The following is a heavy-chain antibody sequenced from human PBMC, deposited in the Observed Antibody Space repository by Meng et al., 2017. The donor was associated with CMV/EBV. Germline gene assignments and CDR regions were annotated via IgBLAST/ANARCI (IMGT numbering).Heavy chain of an antibody. CDR2: ISSSSYI. J-gene: IGHJ4*02. CDR1: GFTFSSYS. Sequence: GESLKISCAASGFTFSSYSMNWVRQAPGKGLEWVSSISSSSYIYYADSVKGRFTISRDNAKNSLYLQMNNLRAEDTAVYYCARVGGLEFDYWGQGTLATVSS. D-gene: IGHD3/OR15-3a*01. CDR3: ARVGGLEFDY. V-gene: IGHV3-21*01.